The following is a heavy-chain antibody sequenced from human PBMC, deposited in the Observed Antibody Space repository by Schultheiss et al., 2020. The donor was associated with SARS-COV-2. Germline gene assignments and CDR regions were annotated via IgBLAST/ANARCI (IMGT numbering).Heavy chain of an antibody. Sequence: GESLKISCAASGFTFSSYGMHWVRQAPGKGLEWVAVISYDGSNKYYADSVKGRFTISRDNSKNTLYLQMNSLRAEDTAVYYCAKDRVGATGSDYWGQGTLVTVSS. CDR2: ISYDGSNK. V-gene: IGHV3-30*18. CDR3: AKDRVGATGSDY. CDR1: GFTFSSYG. D-gene: IGHD1-26*01. J-gene: IGHJ4*02.